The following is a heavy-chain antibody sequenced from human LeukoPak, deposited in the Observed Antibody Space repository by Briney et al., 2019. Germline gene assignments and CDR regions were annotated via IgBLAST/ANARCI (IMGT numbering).Heavy chain of an antibody. V-gene: IGHV3-30*02. J-gene: IGHJ6*02. CDR2: IRYDGSNK. D-gene: IGHD3-10*01. CDR3: AKDQGVYGPYYYGMDV. Sequence: PGGSLRLSCAASGFPFSSYGMHWVRQAPGKGLERVAFIRYDGSNKYYADSVKGRFTISRDNSKNTLYLQMNSLRAEDTAVYYCAKDQGVYGPYYYGMDVWGQGTTVTVSS. CDR1: GFPFSSYG.